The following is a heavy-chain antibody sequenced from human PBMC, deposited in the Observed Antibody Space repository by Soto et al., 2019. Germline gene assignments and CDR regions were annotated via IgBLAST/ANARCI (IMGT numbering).Heavy chain of an antibody. CDR3: EKAEAA. CDR2: ISYERSNK. Sequence: GGSLRLSCAASGFTLSSYGMRWDRQAPGKGLEWVAVISYERSNKYYADSVKGRFTISRDNSKNTLYLQMNSLRAEDPAVYYCEKAEAAWGQGTLVTVSS. J-gene: IGHJ5*02. D-gene: IGHD6-13*01. CDR1: GFTLSSYG. V-gene: IGHV3-30*18.